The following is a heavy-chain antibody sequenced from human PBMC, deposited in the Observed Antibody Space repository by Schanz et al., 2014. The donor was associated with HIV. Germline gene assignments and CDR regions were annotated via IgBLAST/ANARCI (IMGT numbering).Heavy chain of an antibody. CDR1: GGTFDTYA. J-gene: IGHJ6*02. D-gene: IGHD2-15*01. Sequence: QVQLVQSGAEVKKPGSSVKVSCETSGGTFDTYAINWVRQAPGQGLEWMGGIIPIFDTTNYAQKFQGRVTITADKSTSTVYMELSSLKSEDTAVYYCARTHYSVVSSRAMDVWGQGTTVTVS. CDR2: IIPIFDTT. CDR3: ARTHYSVVSSRAMDV. V-gene: IGHV1-69*06.